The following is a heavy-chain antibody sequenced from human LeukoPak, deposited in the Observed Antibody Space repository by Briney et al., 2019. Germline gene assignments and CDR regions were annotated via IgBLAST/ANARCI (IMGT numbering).Heavy chain of an antibody. CDR3: ARYRAAPNYFDF. V-gene: IGHV3-33*01. CDR1: GFAFSNYG. D-gene: IGHD6-13*01. J-gene: IGHJ4*02. CDR2: IWFDGSDK. Sequence: PGGSLRLSCAASGFAFSNYGMHWVRRAPGKGLEWVAVIWFDGSDKYYVDSVKGRFTISRDNSKNTLSLQMNSLRAEDTAVYYCARYRAAPNYFDFWGQGTLVTVSS.